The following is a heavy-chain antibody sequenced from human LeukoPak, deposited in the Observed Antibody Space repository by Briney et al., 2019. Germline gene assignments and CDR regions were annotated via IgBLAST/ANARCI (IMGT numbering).Heavy chain of an antibody. J-gene: IGHJ4*02. Sequence: GGSLRLSCVTSGFTFSNYAMNWVRQTPGKGLEWISSIIHSGINIYYADSVKGRFTISRDNSKNTLYLQMNSLRAEDTAVYYCARVPWGGYYYDSSGPFDYWGQGTLVTVSS. CDR2: IIHSGINI. V-gene: IGHV3-23*01. CDR1: GFTFSNYA. D-gene: IGHD3-22*01. CDR3: ARVPWGGYYYDSSGPFDY.